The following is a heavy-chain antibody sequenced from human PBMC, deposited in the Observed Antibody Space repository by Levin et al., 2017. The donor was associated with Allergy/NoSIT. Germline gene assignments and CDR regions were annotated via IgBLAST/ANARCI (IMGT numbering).Heavy chain of an antibody. J-gene: IGHJ5*02. V-gene: IGHV4-4*02. CDR1: GGSISSSNW. CDR3: AREYGGEAAGTNWFDP. CDR2: IYHSGST. D-gene: IGHD6-13*01. Sequence: SETLSLTCAVSGGSISSSNWWSWVRQPPGKGLEWIGEIYHSGSTNYNPSLKSRVTISVDKSKNQFSLKLSSVTAADTAVYYCAREYGGEAAGTNWFDPWGQGTLVTVSS.